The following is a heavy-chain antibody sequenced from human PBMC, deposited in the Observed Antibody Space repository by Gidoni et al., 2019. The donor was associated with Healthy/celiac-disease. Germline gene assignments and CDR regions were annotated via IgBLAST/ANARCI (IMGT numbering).Heavy chain of an antibody. CDR1: GGSISSYY. Sequence: QVQLQESGPGRVKPSETLSLTCTVPGGSISSYYWSWIRQPPGKGLEWIGYIYYSGSTNYNPSLKSRVTISVDTSKNQFSLKLSSVTAADTAVYYCARGGVSGSYSLYHYFDYWGQGTLVTVSS. D-gene: IGHD1-26*01. V-gene: IGHV4-59*01. CDR2: IYYSGST. CDR3: ARGGVSGSYSLYHYFDY. J-gene: IGHJ4*02.